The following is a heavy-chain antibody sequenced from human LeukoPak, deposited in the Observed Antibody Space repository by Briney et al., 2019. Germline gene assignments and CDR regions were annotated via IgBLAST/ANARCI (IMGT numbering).Heavy chain of an antibody. V-gene: IGHV3-33*01. J-gene: IGHJ3*02. CDR2: IWYDGSNK. Sequence: GGSLRLSCAASGFTFSSYGMHWVRQAPGKGLEWVAVIWYDGSNKYYADSVKGRFTISRDNSKNTLYLQMNSLRAEDTAVYYCARELSAYPGAFDIWGQGTMVTVSS. CDR3: ARELSAYPGAFDI. CDR1: GFTFSSYG. D-gene: IGHD3-16*01.